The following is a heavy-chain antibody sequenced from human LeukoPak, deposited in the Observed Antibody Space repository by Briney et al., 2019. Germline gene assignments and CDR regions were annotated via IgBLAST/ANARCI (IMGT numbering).Heavy chain of an antibody. CDR2: IYYSGST. Sequence: PSETLSLTCTVSGGSISSYYWSWIRQPPGKGLEWIGYIYYSGSTNYNPSLKSRVTISVDTSKNKFSLKLSSVTAADTAVYYCAREAYSTGWYVWGQGTLVTV. CDR3: AREAYSTGWYV. D-gene: IGHD6-19*01. V-gene: IGHV4-59*01. CDR1: GGSISSYY. J-gene: IGHJ4*02.